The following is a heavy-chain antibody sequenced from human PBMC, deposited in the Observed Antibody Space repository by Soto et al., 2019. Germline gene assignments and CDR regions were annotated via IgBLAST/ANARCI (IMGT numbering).Heavy chain of an antibody. CDR2: VHPDGGHT. J-gene: IGHJ4*02. CDR3: ARGDIDY. Sequence: ASVKVSCKASGYDFTNYYVQWVRQAPGQGLEWMGVVHPDGGHTTYAQRFQDRVTMTRDTFTSTIYMELSSLRSEDTAVYYCARGDIDYWGQGTLVNVS. CDR1: GYDFTNYY. V-gene: IGHV1-46*01.